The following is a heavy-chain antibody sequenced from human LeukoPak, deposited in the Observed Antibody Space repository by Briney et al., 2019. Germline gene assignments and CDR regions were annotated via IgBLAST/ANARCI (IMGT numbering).Heavy chain of an antibody. J-gene: IGHJ5*02. CDR3: ARGRKTYYYGSGSYYNLNWFDP. CDR2: INHSGST. CDR1: GGSFSGYY. Sequence: PSETLSLTCAVYGGSFSGYYWSWIRQPPGKGLEWIGEINHSGSTNYNPSLKSRVTISVDTSKNQFSLKLSSVTAADTAVYYCARGRKTYYYGSGSYYNLNWFDPWGQGTLVTVSS. V-gene: IGHV4-34*01. D-gene: IGHD3-10*01.